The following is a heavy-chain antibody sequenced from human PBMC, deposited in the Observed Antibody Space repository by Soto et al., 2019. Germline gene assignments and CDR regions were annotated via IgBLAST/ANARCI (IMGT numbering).Heavy chain of an antibody. CDR2: TYYRSKWYN. D-gene: IGHD5-12*01. CDR3: ARDIGSGYDYYYYGMDV. Sequence: SQTLSLTCAISGDSVSSNSVAWNWIRQSPSRGLEWLGRTYYRSKWYNDYAVSVKSRITINPDTSKNQFSLQLNSVTPEDTAVYYCARDIGSGYDYYYYGMDVWGQGTTVTVSS. CDR1: GDSVSSNSVA. V-gene: IGHV6-1*01. J-gene: IGHJ6*02.